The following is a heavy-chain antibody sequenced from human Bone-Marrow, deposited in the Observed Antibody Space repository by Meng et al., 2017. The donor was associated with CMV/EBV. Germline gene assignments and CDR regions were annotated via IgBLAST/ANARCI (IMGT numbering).Heavy chain of an antibody. V-gene: IGHV4-39*07. CDR2: IYYSGST. CDR1: GGSISSSSYY. D-gene: IGHD3-10*01. Sequence: GSLRLSCTVSGGSISSSSYYWGWIRQPPGKGLEWIGSIYYSGSTYYNPSLKSRVTISVDTSKNQFSLKLSSVTAADTAVYYCARAHKDYGSGSYYKAYYYYYGMDVWGQGPTVTSP. J-gene: IGHJ6*02. CDR3: ARAHKDYGSGSYYKAYYYYYGMDV.